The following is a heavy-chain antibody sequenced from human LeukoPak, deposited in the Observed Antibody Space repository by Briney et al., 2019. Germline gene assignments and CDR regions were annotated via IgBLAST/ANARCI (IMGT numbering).Heavy chain of an antibody. CDR2: VAFHGNVQ. J-gene: IGHJ4*02. D-gene: IGHD5-12*01. CDR3: AKTGYSGSDRFFDY. CDR1: GFAFSRYG. Sequence: GRSLRLSCAASGFAFSRYGMHWVRQAPGKGLEWVAVVAFHGNVQRYAESLKGRFTVSRDNSKNTLYLQMDSLRAEDTAVYYCAKTGYSGSDRFFDYWGQGILVTISS. V-gene: IGHV3-33*08.